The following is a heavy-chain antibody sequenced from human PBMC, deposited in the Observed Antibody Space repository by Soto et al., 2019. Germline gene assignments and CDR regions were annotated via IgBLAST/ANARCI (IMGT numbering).Heavy chain of an antibody. Sequence: LRLSCAASGFTFSSYGMHWVRQAPGKGLEWVAVISYDGSNKYYADSVKGRFTISRDNSKNTLYLQMNSLRAEDTAVYYCAKDPRVVTAMFYYYYYGMDVWGQGTTVTVSS. CDR2: ISYDGSNK. V-gene: IGHV3-30*18. CDR1: GFTFSSYG. J-gene: IGHJ6*02. D-gene: IGHD2-21*02. CDR3: AKDPRVVTAMFYYYYYGMDV.